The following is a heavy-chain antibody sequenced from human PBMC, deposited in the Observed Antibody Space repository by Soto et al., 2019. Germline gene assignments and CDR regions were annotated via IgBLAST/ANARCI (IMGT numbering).Heavy chain of an antibody. J-gene: IGHJ5*02. V-gene: IGHV1-69*13. CDR2: IIPIFGTA. Sequence: ASVKVSCKASGGTFSSYAISWVRQAPGQGLEWMGGIIPIFGTANYAQKFQGRVTITADESTSTAYMELSSLRSEDTAVYYCASLRGYSGYYEVGWFDPWGQGTLVTVSS. D-gene: IGHD5-12*01. CDR3: ASLRGYSGYYEVGWFDP. CDR1: GGTFSSYA.